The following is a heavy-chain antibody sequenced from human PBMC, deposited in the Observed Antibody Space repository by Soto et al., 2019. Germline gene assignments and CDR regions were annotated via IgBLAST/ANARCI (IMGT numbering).Heavy chain of an antibody. CDR1: GFTFSSYA. J-gene: IGHJ4*02. CDR2: ITAHGSI. V-gene: IGHV3-9*01. D-gene: IGHD3-3*01. Sequence: GGSLRLSCAASGFTFSSYALNWVRQAPGKGLEWVSSITAHGSIGYADSVKGRFTISRDNAKNSLYLQMNSLRAEDTALYYCAKAGFWSGYYSLVDYWGQGTLVTVSS. CDR3: AKAGFWSGYYSLVDY.